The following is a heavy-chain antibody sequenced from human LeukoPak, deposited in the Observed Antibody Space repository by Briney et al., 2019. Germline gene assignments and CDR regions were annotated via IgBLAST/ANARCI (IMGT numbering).Heavy chain of an antibody. V-gene: IGHV4-34*01. CDR2: INHSGST. Sequence: PSETLSLTCAVYGGSFSGYYWSWIRQPPGKGLEWIGEINHSGSTNYNPSLKSRVTISVDTPKNQFSLKLSSVTAADTAVYYCAVKRLYYFDYWGQGTLVTVSS. J-gene: IGHJ4*02. D-gene: IGHD6-25*01. CDR1: GGSFSGYY. CDR3: AVKRLYYFDY.